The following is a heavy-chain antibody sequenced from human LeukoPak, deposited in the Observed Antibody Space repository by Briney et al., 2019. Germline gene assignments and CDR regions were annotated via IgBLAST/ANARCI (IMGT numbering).Heavy chain of an antibody. CDR1: GYTLTSYG. V-gene: IGHV1-18*01. CDR2: ISAYNGNT. CDR3: ARDPGAYYYDSSGYWFDY. D-gene: IGHD3-22*01. J-gene: IGHJ4*02. Sequence: ASVKVSCKASGYTLTSYGISWVRQAPGQGLEWMGWISAYNGNTNYAQKLQGRVTMTTDTSTSTAYMELRSLRSDDTAVYYCARDPGAYYYDSSGYWFDYWGQGTLVTVSS.